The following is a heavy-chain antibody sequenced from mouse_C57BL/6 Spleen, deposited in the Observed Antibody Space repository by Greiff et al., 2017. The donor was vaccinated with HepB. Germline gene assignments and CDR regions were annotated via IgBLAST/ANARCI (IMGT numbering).Heavy chain of an antibody. CDR2: IYPGDGDT. V-gene: IGHV1-82*01. CDR1: GYAFSSSW. J-gene: IGHJ4*01. CDR3: ARYTPHYYAMDY. Sequence: VMLVESGPELVKPGASVKISCKASGYAFSSSWMNWVKQRPGKGLEWIGRIYPGDGDTNYNGKFKGKATLTADKSSSTAYMQLSSLTSEDSAVYFCARYTPHYYAMDYWGQGTSVTVSS.